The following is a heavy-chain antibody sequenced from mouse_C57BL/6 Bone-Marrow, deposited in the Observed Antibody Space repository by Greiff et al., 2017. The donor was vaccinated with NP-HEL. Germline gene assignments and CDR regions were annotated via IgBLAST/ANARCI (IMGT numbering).Heavy chain of an antibody. CDR3: SPYSYGRGYWYFDV. CDR2: IHPNSGST. V-gene: IGHV1-64*01. Sequence: VQLQESGAELVKPGASVKLSCKASGYTFTSYWMHWVKQRPGQGLEWIGMIHPNSGSTNYNEKFKSKATLTVDKSSSTASMQLSSLTSQDSAVSYCSPYSYGRGYWYFDVWGTGTTVTVSS. J-gene: IGHJ1*03. CDR1: GYTFTSYW. D-gene: IGHD1-1*01.